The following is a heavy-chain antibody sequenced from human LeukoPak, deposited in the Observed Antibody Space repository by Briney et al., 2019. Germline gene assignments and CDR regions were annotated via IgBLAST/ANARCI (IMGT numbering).Heavy chain of an antibody. CDR1: GGSIISNSYY. CDR3: ARGAGVAHPAY. D-gene: IGHD2-15*01. CDR2: IYYTGST. J-gene: IGHJ4*02. Sequence: PSETLSLTCTVSGGSIISNSYYWGWIRQPPGKGLEWIGSIYYTGSTYYNPSLKSRVTISVDTSKNQFSLKLTSVTAADTAVYYCARGAGVAHPAYWGQGILVTVSS. V-gene: IGHV4-39*07.